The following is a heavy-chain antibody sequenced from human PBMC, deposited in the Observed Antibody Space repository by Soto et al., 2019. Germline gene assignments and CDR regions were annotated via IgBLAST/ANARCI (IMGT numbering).Heavy chain of an antibody. J-gene: IGHJ6*02. CDR3: ARGHAAAYYYYGMDV. D-gene: IGHD6-13*01. Sequence: QVQLVQSGAEVKKPGSSVKVSCTASGGTFGSYAISWVRQAPGQGLAWLGGIIPIFGTANYAQKFQGRVTITADESTSTAYMELSSLRSEDTAVYYCARGHAAAYYYYGMDVWGQGTTVTVSS. V-gene: IGHV1-69*01. CDR2: IIPIFGTA. CDR1: GGTFGSYA.